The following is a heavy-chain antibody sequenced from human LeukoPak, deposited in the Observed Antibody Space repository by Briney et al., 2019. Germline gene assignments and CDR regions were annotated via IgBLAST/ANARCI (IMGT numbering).Heavy chain of an antibody. CDR1: GYTFTGYY. Sequence: ASVKVSCKAYGYTFTGYYMHWVRQAPGQGLEWMGWINPNSGGTNYAQKFQGRVTMTRDTSISTAYMELSRLRSDDTAVYCCARVFSRGYSYGPQNYYFDYWGQGTLVTVSS. CDR2: INPNSGGT. D-gene: IGHD5-18*01. V-gene: IGHV1-2*02. J-gene: IGHJ4*02. CDR3: ARVFSRGYSYGPQNYYFDY.